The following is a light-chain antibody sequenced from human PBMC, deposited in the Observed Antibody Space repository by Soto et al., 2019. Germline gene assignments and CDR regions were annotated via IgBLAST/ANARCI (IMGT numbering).Light chain of an antibody. CDR1: QSVSSN. V-gene: IGKV3-15*01. Sequence: EIVMTQSPATLSVSPGARATISCRASQSVSSNLSWYQQKPGQAPMLLIYGASTRAPGIPARFSGSGSGTEFALTLKSLQSEDFAVYYCQLYNNWPQGYTFGQGTKLEIK. J-gene: IGKJ2*01. CDR3: QLYNNWPQGYT. CDR2: GAS.